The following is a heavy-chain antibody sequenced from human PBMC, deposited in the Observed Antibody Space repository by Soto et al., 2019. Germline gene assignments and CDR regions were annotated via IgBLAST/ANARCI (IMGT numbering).Heavy chain of an antibody. CDR2: IYSGGST. D-gene: IGHD3-10*01. Sequence: PGGSLRLSCAASGFTVSSNYMSWVRQAPGKGLEWVSVIYSGGSTYYADSVKGRFTISRDNSKNTLYLQMNSLRAEDTAVYYCAEHKKYVSGSYFYYGMDVWGQGTTVTVSS. CDR1: GFTVSSNY. J-gene: IGHJ6*02. CDR3: AEHKKYVSGSYFYYGMDV. V-gene: IGHV3-53*01.